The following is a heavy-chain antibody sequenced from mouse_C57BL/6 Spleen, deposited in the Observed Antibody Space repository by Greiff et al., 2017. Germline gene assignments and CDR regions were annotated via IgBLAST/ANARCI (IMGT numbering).Heavy chain of an antibody. CDR1: GFTFSDYY. Sequence: EVKLMESEGGLVQPGSSMKLSCTASGFTFSDYYMAWVRQVPEKGLEWVANINYDGSSTYYLDSLKSRFIISRDNAQNILYLQMSSLKSADTATYYCARDGDGYVDYWGQGTTLTVSS. D-gene: IGHD2-3*01. V-gene: IGHV5-16*01. CDR3: ARDGDGYVDY. CDR2: INYDGSST. J-gene: IGHJ2*01.